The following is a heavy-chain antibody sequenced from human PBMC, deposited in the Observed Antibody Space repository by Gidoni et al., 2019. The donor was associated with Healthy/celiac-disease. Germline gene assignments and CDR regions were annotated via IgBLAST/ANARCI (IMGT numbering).Heavy chain of an antibody. V-gene: IGHV3-23*01. CDR1: GFTFSSYA. CDR3: ANPVGSARYYYYGMDV. D-gene: IGHD3-10*01. Sequence: EVQLLESGGGLVQPGGSLRLSCAASGFTFSSYAMRWVRPAPGKGLEWVSAIRGGGGSTYYADSVKDRFTISRDNSKNTLYLQMNSLRAEDTAVYYCANPVGSARYYYYGMDVWGQGTTVTVSS. J-gene: IGHJ6*02. CDR2: IRGGGGST.